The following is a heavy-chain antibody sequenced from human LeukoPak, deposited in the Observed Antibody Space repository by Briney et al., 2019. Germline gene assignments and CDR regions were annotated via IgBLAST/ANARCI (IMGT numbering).Heavy chain of an antibody. CDR1: GGSISSYY. CDR2: IYYSGST. J-gene: IGHJ4*02. Sequence: SETLSLTCTVSGGSISSYYWSWIRQPPGKGLEWIGYIYYSGSTNYNPSLKSRVTISVDTSKNQFSLKLSSVTAADTAVYYCARDPGASVFDYWGQGTLGTVSS. CDR3: ARDPGASVFDY. D-gene: IGHD3-10*01. V-gene: IGHV4-59*01.